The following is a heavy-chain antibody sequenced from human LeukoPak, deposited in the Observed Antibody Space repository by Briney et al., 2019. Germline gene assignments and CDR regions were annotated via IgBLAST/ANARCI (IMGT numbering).Heavy chain of an antibody. CDR1: GFTFSSYS. V-gene: IGHV3-21*06. CDR2: TSSSGTYT. Sequence: GGSLRLSCAASGFTFSSYSINWVRQAPGKGLEWVSSTSSSGTYTSFADSVKGRFTISRDNAKNSLFLQMNSLRAEDTAVYYCARGSMGGTFDYWGQGTLVTVSA. D-gene: IGHD2/OR15-2a*01. CDR3: ARGSMGGTFDY. J-gene: IGHJ4*02.